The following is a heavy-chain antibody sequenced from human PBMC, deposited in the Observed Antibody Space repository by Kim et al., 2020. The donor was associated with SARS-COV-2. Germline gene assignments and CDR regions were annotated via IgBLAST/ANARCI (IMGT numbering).Heavy chain of an antibody. CDR3: AVESFYYYYGMDV. CDR1: GFTFSSYW. J-gene: IGHJ6*02. Sequence: GGSLRLSCAASGFTFSSYWMHWVRQAPGKGLVWVSRINSDGSSTSYADSVKGRFTISRDNAKNTLYLQMNSLRAEDTAVYYCAVESFYYYYGMDVWGQGTTVTVSS. V-gene: IGHV3-74*01. CDR2: INSDGSST.